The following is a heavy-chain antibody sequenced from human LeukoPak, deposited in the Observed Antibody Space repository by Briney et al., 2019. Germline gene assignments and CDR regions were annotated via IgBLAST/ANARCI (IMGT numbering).Heavy chain of an antibody. Sequence: GGSLRLSCAASGFTFSNAWMSWVRQAPGKGLEWVGRIKSKTDGGTTDYAAPVKGRFTISRDDSKNTLYLQMDSLKTEDTAVYYRTTGLTGDIVVVPAAMTGAFDIWGQGTMVTVSS. V-gene: IGHV3-15*01. CDR1: GFTFSNAW. CDR3: TTGLTGDIVVVPAAMTGAFDI. D-gene: IGHD2-2*01. J-gene: IGHJ3*02. CDR2: IKSKTDGGTT.